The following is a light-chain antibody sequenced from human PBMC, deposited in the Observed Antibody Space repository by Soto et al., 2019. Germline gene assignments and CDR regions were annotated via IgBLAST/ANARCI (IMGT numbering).Light chain of an antibody. CDR2: EAS. CDR3: QQYEIYPLT. CDR1: QKINTW. V-gene: IGKV1-5*03. Sequence: QMTQSPSTLSASVGDRVTITCRASQKINTWVAWYQQRPGKAPKLLIYEASSLEPGVPSRFGGSGSGTDFTLTISSLQPDDFATYYCQQYEIYPLTFGGGTQVA. J-gene: IGKJ4*01.